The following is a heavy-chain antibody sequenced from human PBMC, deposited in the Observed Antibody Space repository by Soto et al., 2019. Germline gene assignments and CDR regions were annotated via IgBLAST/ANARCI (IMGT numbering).Heavy chain of an antibody. CDR3: AIWSNWNPLYYRGMDV. D-gene: IGHD1-20*01. V-gene: IGHV1-69*06. CDR1: GGAFTNYS. Sequence: QVQLLQSGAEVKKPGSSVKVSCKVSGGAFTNYSLNWVRHAPGQGLEWLGGIIPLHNTSNYSLKLLGRGSVTADISSNTVYMPLRGLKSDDTATYFCAIWSNWNPLYYRGMDVWGQGTTVTVSS. J-gene: IGHJ6*02. CDR2: IIPLHNTS.